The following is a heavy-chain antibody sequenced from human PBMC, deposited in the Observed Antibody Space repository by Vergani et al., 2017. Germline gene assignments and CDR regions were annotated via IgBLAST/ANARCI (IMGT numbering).Heavy chain of an antibody. J-gene: IGHJ4*02. CDR2: ISARYPST. D-gene: IGHD3-22*01. CDR3: ARLSYDTTPYWQGGYDC. CDR1: GFTFSACP. Sequence: EVQLLQSGGGVIQPGGSVRLSCAASGFTFSACPMTWVRQAPGKGLEWVSAISARYPSTYYADSVKGRFTIFRDNSKNMLYLQMNSLRAEDTAVYYCARLSYDTTPYWQGGYDCWGQGTLVSVSS. V-gene: IGHV3-23*01.